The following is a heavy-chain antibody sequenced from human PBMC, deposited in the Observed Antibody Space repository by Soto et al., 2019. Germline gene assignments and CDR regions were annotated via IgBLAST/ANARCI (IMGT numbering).Heavy chain of an antibody. CDR2: MDHSGTT. D-gene: IGHD3-22*01. CDR3: ARAGQLGFYDRSGYTPPGGSYGQDA. Sequence: SETLSLTCAVSGHSVSSVYVWGWIRQPPGKGLEWIGSMDHSGTTQYNPSLKSRVMISGDRSKNQFARKLSYVPAADTAVYYCARAGQLGFYDRSGYTPPGGSYGQDAWGQGTTVNVSS. V-gene: IGHV4-38-2*01. CDR1: GHSVSSVYV. J-gene: IGHJ6*02.